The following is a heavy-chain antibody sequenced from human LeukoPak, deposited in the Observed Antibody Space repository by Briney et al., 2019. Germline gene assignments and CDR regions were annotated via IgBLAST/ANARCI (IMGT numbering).Heavy chain of an antibody. J-gene: IGHJ4*02. CDR1: GGTFSSYA. V-gene: IGHV1-69*01. D-gene: IGHD1-26*01. CDR3: ARDASGSYYLFDY. Sequence: SVNVSCKASGGTFSSYAISWVRQAPGQGLEWMEGIIPIFGTANYAQKFQGRVTITADESTSTAYMELSSLRSEDTAVYYCARDASGSYYLFDYWGQGTLVTVSS. CDR2: IIPIFGTA.